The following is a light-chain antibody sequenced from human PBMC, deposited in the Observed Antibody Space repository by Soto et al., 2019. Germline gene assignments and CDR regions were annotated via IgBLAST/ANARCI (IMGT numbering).Light chain of an antibody. Sequence: EIVITQSPATLSVSPGERATLSCRASQSVSSNLAWYQLTPVQARRLLIYGASTRANGIPARFSASGSGTELTLTLSSLQSEDFAVYYCQRYNNWPTWTFGQGTKVDIK. V-gene: IGKV3-15*01. CDR3: QRYNNWPTWT. CDR1: QSVSSN. CDR2: GAS. J-gene: IGKJ1*01.